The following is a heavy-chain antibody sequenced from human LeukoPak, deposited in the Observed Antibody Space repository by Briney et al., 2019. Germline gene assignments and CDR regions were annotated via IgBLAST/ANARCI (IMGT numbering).Heavy chain of an antibody. J-gene: IGHJ6*03. Sequence: ASVKVSCKASGYTFTSYDINWVRQATGQGLEWMGIINPSGGSTSYAQKFQGRVTMTRDTSTSTDYMELSSLRSEDTAVYYCARDGDSSSWYYYYYYYMDVWGKGTTVTVSS. CDR2: INPSGGST. V-gene: IGHV1-46*01. CDR1: GYTFTSYD. D-gene: IGHD6-13*01. CDR3: ARDGDSSSWYYYYYYYMDV.